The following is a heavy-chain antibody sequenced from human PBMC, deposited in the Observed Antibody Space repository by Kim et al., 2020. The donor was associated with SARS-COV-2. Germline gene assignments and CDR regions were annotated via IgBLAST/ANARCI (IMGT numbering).Heavy chain of an antibody. V-gene: IGHV1-8*01. CDR1: GYTFTSYD. Sequence: ASVKVSCKASGYTFTSYDINWVRQATGQGLEWMGWMNPNSGNTGYAQKFQGRVTMTRNTSISTAYMELSILRSEDTAVYYCARGLRFWYYYDSSGPGEWFDPWGQGTLVTVSS. CDR2: MNPNSGNT. J-gene: IGHJ5*02. D-gene: IGHD3-22*01. CDR3: ARGLRFWYYYDSSGPGEWFDP.